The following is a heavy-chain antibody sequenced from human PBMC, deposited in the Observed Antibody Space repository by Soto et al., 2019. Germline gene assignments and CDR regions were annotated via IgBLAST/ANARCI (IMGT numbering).Heavy chain of an antibody. CDR2: ISAYNGNT. Sequence: GASVKVSCKASGYTFTSYGISWVRQAPGQGLEWMGWISAYNGNTNYAQKLQGRVTMTTDTSTSTAYMELRSLRSDDTAVYYCARDYYDSSSYSNWFDPWGQGTLVTVS. V-gene: IGHV1-18*01. D-gene: IGHD3-22*01. CDR1: GYTFTSYG. J-gene: IGHJ5*02. CDR3: ARDYYDSSSYSNWFDP.